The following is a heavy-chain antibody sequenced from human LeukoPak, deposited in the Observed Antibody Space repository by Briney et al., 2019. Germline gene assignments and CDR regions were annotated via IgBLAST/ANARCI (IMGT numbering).Heavy chain of an antibody. CDR2: IYTSGST. V-gene: IGHV4-4*07. CDR3: ARGYCSSTSCYNGMDV. CDR1: GGSISSYY. Sequence: SETLSLTCTVSGGSISSYYWSWIRQPAGKGLEWIGRIYTSGSTNYNPSLKSRVTMSVDTSKNQFSLKLSSVTAADTAVYYCARGYCSSTSCYNGMDVWGQGTTVTASS. D-gene: IGHD2-2*02. J-gene: IGHJ6*02.